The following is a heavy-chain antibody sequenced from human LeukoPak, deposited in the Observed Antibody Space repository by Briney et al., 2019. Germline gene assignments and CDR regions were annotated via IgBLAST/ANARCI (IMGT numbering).Heavy chain of an antibody. Sequence: PGGSLRLSCAASGFTVSSNYMSWVRQAPGKGLEWVSVIYSGGSTYYADSVKGRFTISRDNSKNTLYLQMKSLRAEDTAVYYCATTGSGYSGYDLSAFDIWGQGTMVTVSS. D-gene: IGHD5-12*01. CDR3: ATTGSGYSGYDLSAFDI. J-gene: IGHJ3*02. V-gene: IGHV3-66*01. CDR1: GFTVSSNY. CDR2: IYSGGST.